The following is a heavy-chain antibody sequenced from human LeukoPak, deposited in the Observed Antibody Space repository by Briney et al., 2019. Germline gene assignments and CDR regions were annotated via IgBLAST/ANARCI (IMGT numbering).Heavy chain of an antibody. D-gene: IGHD3-22*01. CDR2: IYTSGST. V-gene: IGHV4-61*02. J-gene: IGHJ5*02. CDR1: GASISSGSYY. CDR3: ARINSHSDNYYYPGFDP. Sequence: PSQTLSLTCTASGASISSGSYYWSWIRQPAGKGLEWIGRIYTSGSTNYNPSLKSRVTISVDTSKNQLSLELTSVTAADTALYFCARINSHSDNYYYPGFDPWGQGILVTVSS.